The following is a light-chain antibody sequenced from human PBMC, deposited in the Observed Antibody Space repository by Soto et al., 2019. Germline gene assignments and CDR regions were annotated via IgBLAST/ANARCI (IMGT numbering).Light chain of an antibody. CDR3: LQYGSSWT. Sequence: EIVLTQSPGTLSLSPGERATLSCRASQSVSSSYLAWYQQKPGQAPRLLIYGASSRATGIPDRFSGSGSGTDFTLTISRLEPEDFAVFYCLQYGSSWTLGQGTKVDIK. V-gene: IGKV3-20*01. CDR1: QSVSSSY. J-gene: IGKJ1*01. CDR2: GAS.